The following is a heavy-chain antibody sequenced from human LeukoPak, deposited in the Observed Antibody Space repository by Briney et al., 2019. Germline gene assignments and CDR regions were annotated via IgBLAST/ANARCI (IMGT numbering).Heavy chain of an antibody. CDR1: AFTFSSCA. V-gene: IGHV3-23*01. CDR3: AKEQNSKGYFDF. CDR2: ISGSGSGT. J-gene: IGHJ4*02. Sequence: PGGSLRLSCAASAFTFSSCAMSWVRQAPGKGLEWVSAISGSGSGTYYADSVKGRFTISRDNSKNTLYLQMNSLRAEDTAVYYCAKEQNSKGYFDFWGQGSLVTVSS. D-gene: IGHD4-23*01.